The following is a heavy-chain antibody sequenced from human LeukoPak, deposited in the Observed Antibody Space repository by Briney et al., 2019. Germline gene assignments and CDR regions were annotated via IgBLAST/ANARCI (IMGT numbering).Heavy chain of an antibody. CDR1: GGTFSSYA. CDR3: AREARYCGYDYLFVY. J-gene: IGHJ4*02. CDR2: IIPIFGTA. D-gene: IGHD5-12*01. V-gene: IGHV1-69*13. Sequence: SVKVSCKGSGGTFSSYAISWVRQAPGQGLEWMGGIIPIFGTANYAQKFQGRDTITADESTSTAYMELSSLRSEDTAVYYCAREARYCGYDYLFVYWGQGTLVTVSS.